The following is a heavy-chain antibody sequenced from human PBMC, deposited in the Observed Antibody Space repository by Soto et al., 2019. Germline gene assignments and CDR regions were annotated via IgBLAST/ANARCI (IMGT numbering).Heavy chain of an antibody. CDR2: ISYDGSNK. J-gene: IGHJ4*02. CDR3: AKDKWKHNSSGSIGYFGY. CDR1: GFTFSSYG. D-gene: IGHD3-22*01. Sequence: LRLSCAASGFTFSSYGMHWVRQAPGKGLEWVAIISYDGSNKYYADSVKGRFTISRDISKNTLYLQMNSLRAEDTAVYYCAKDKWKHNSSGSIGYFGYWGRGTLVTVSS. V-gene: IGHV3-30*18.